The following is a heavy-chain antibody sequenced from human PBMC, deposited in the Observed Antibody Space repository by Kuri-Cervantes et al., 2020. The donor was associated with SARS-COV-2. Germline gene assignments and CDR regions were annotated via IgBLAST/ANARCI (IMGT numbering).Heavy chain of an antibody. CDR2: ISYDGSNK. CDR3: ARASASIAARLVLYYYYMDV. D-gene: IGHD6-6*01. V-gene: IGHV3-30*04. Sequence: GESLKISCAASGFTFSSYAMHWVRQAPGKGLEWVAVISYDGSNKYYADSVKGRFTISRDNAKNSLYLQMNSLRAEDTAVYYCARASASIAARLVLYYYYMDVWGKGTPVT. J-gene: IGHJ6*03. CDR1: GFTFSSYA.